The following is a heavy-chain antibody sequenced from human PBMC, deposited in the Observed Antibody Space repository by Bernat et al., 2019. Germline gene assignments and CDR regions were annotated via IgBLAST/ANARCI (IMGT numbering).Heavy chain of an antibody. CDR3: ARGRTSFDY. Sequence: EVQLVESGGDLVQPGGSLRLTCAASGFTFSDYHIVWVRQSPGKGLEWIARSRNRPNSYTTDYAASVKGRFTISRDESNNSLYLQMNSLKTEDTAVYDCARGRTSFDYWGQGALITISS. V-gene: IGHV3-72*01. CDR1: GFTFSDYH. CDR2: SRNRPNSYTT. J-gene: IGHJ4*02.